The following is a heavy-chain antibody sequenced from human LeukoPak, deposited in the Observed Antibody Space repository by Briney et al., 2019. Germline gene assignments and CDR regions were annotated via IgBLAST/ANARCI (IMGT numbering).Heavy chain of an antibody. Sequence: GGSLRLSCAASGFTFSTYAMTWVRQAPGKGLEWVSGISGSGDRIYYAESVKGRFTISRDNAKDTLYLQMNSLRAEDTAVYYCARDYYDSSGYYYGAYWGQGTLVTVSS. CDR2: ISGSGDRI. CDR1: GFTFSTYA. J-gene: IGHJ4*02. V-gene: IGHV3-23*01. D-gene: IGHD3-22*01. CDR3: ARDYYDSSGYYYGAY.